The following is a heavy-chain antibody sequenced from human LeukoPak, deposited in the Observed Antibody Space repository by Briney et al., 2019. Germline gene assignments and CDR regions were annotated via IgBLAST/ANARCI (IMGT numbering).Heavy chain of an antibody. CDR2: IYYSGST. J-gene: IGHJ4*02. CDR3: VRDLGDITMVRGVIITPFGY. D-gene: IGHD3-10*01. V-gene: IGHV4-39*07. Sequence: SSETLSLTCTVSGGSISSSSYYWGWIRQPPGKGLEWIGSIYYSGSTYYNPSLKSRVTISVDTSKNQFSLKLSSVTAADTAVYYCVRDLGDITMVRGVIITPFGYWGQGTLVTVSS. CDR1: GGSISSSSYY.